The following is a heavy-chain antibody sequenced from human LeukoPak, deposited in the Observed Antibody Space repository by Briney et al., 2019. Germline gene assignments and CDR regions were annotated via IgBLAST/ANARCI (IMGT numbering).Heavy chain of an antibody. CDR2: LYHSGHT. Sequence: SQTLSLTCAVSGGSISIGGYPWSWARQPPGEGLEWYGYLYHSGHTYYNPSLKSRVTISVDRSKNQFSLKLSSVTAADTAVYYCARGLGVRGGEDAFDIWGQGTMVTVSS. CDR1: GGSISIGGYP. CDR3: ARGLGVRGGEDAFDI. V-gene: IGHV4-30-2*01. D-gene: IGHD3-10*01. J-gene: IGHJ3*02.